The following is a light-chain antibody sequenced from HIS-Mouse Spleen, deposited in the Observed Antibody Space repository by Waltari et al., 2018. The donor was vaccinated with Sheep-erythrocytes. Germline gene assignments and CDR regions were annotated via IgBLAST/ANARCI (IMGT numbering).Light chain of an antibody. V-gene: IGKV1-39*01. CDR1: QSNSSY. Sequence: DIHMTQSPSSLSASVGDRVTITCRASQSNSSYLNWYQQKPGKAPKLLVYAASSLQSRVPSRFSGSGSGTDFTLTISSLQPEDFATYYCQQSYSTPTTFGGGTQVEIK. CDR2: AAS. J-gene: IGKJ4*01. CDR3: QQSYSTPTT.